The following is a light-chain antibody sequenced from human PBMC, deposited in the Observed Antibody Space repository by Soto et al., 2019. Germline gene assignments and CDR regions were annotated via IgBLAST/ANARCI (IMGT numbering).Light chain of an antibody. Sequence: QSALTQPASVSGSPGQSITISCTGTSSDGGSYNLVSWYQQHPGKAPKLMIYEGSKRPSGVSNRFSGSKSGNSASLTISGLQAEDEADYYGCSDTSLNTVSFGGGTKGTGL. V-gene: IGLV2-23*01. CDR3: CSDTSLNTVS. CDR1: SSDGGSYNL. CDR2: EGS. J-gene: IGLJ2*01.